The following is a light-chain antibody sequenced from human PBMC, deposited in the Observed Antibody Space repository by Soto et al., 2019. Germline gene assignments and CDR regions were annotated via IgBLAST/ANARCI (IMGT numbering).Light chain of an antibody. Sequence: DIQMTQSPSSLSASVGDRFTISCRTSQSISNYLNWYQQKPGKAPRLLIYDASNLETGVPSRFSGSGSGTDFTFTISSLQPEDFATYYCQQYDNFPITFGRGTRLEIK. J-gene: IGKJ5*01. CDR1: QSISNY. CDR3: QQYDNFPIT. V-gene: IGKV1-33*01. CDR2: DAS.